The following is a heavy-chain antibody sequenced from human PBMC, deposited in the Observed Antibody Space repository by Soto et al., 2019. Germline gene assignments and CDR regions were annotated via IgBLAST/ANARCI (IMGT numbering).Heavy chain of an antibody. Sequence: GASLKISCEGSGYNFNTYWSGWVRQMPGKGLEWMALIYPGDSDTRYSPSFEGQVTLSVDRSISTAYLQRSSLKASVTAIYYCATSTVSYVDIVSSTTLGYFFHWGQGTLLTVSS. D-gene: IGHD5-12*01. CDR1: GYNFNTYW. CDR2: IYPGDSDT. V-gene: IGHV5-51*01. J-gene: IGHJ4*02. CDR3: ATSTVSYVDIVSSTTLGYFFH.